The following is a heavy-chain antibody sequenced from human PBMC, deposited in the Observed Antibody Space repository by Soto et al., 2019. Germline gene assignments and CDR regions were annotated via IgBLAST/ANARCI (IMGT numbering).Heavy chain of an antibody. CDR1: GFTSIIYW. Sequence: EVQLVESGGGLVRPGGPLRLPCEASGFTSIIYWWHWFRQFPGKGLVWVSRMDEDGGTTDYADSVKGRFTISRDNAKNTLYLQMNSLRVEDTAVYYCASDLSGRADVWGQGTTVTVSS. J-gene: IGHJ6*02. CDR2: MDEDGGTT. D-gene: IGHD3-10*01. CDR3: ASDLSGRADV. V-gene: IGHV3-74*02.